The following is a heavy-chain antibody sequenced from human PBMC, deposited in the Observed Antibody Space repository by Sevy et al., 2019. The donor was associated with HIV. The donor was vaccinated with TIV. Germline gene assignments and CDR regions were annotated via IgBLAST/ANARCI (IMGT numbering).Heavy chain of an antibody. CDR3: ANLFYPGDQWSLWLHGVEYFHN. D-gene: IGHD3-3*01. J-gene: IGHJ1*01. CDR2: ISYAGSNK. Sequence: GGSLRLSCAASGFSFSSYGMYWVRQAPGKGLEWVALISYAGSNKNYADSVKGRFTISRDDSKNTVFLQMNSLRAEDTAVYYCANLFYPGDQWSLWLHGVEYFHNWGQGTLVTISS. V-gene: IGHV3-30*18. CDR1: GFSFSSYG.